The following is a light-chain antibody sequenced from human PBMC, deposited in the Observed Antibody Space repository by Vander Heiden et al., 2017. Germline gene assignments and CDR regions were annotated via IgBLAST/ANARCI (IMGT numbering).Light chain of an antibody. CDR2: GNS. Sequence: QSVLMQPPSVSGAPGQRVTISCTGSSSKLLIYGNSNRPSGVPDRFSGSKSGTSASLAITGLQAEDEADYYCQSYDSSLSAVVFGGGTKLTVL. CDR1: SS. CDR3: QSYDSSLSAVV. V-gene: IGLV1-40*01. J-gene: IGLJ2*01.